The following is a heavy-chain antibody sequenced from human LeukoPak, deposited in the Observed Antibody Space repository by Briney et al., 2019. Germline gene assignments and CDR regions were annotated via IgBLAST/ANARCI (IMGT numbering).Heavy chain of an antibody. J-gene: IGHJ3*02. CDR2: INPNSGGT. Sequence: PRASVKVSCKASGYTFTGYYMHWVRQAPGQGLEWMGWINPNSGGTNYAQKFQGRVTMTRDTSISTAYMELSRLRSDDTAVYYCARGMTTVTTYNAFDIWGQGTMVTVSS. D-gene: IGHD4-17*01. V-gene: IGHV1-2*02. CDR1: GYTFTGYY. CDR3: ARGMTTVTTYNAFDI.